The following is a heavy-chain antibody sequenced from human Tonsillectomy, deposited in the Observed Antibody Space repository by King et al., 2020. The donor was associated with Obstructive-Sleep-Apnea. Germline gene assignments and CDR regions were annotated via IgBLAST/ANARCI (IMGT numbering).Heavy chain of an antibody. V-gene: IGHV3-33*01. Sequence: QVQLVESGGGVVQPGRSLRLSCAASGFTFSSYGMHWVRQAPGKGLEWVAFIWYDGSNKYYADSVKGRFTISRDNSKNTLYLQMNSLRAEDTAVYYCARDNRQYGSGSGRYYYYYYGMDVWGQGTTVTVSS. D-gene: IGHD3-10*01. CDR2: IWYDGSNK. CDR1: GFTFSSYG. J-gene: IGHJ6*02. CDR3: ARDNRQYGSGSGRYYYYYYGMDV.